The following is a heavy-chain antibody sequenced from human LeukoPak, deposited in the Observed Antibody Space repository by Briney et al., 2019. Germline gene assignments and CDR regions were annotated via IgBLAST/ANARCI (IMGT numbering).Heavy chain of an antibody. D-gene: IGHD3-22*01. J-gene: IGHJ4*02. CDR3: ARDKIRYYYDSSGYYLDY. V-gene: IGHV1-2*02. Sequence: ASVKVSCKASGYTFTGYYMHWVRQAPGQGLEWMGWINPNSGGTNYAQKFQGRVTMTRDTSISTAYMELSRLRSDDTAVYYCARDKIRYYYDSSGYYLDYWGQGTLVTVSS. CDR2: INPNSGGT. CDR1: GYTFTGYY.